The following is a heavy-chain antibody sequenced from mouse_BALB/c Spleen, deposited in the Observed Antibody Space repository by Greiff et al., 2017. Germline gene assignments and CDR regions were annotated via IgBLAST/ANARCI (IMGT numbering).Heavy chain of an antibody. CDR3: ARGDLYYYGSSVFDY. J-gene: IGHJ2*01. V-gene: IGHV5-6-5*01. Sequence: EVKVEESGGGLVKPGGSLKLSCAASGFTFSSYAMSWVRQTPEKRLEWVASISSGGSTYYPDSVKGRFTISRDNARNILYLQMSSLRSEDTAMYYCARGDLYYYGSSVFDYWGQGTTLTVSS. D-gene: IGHD1-1*01. CDR2: ISSGGST. CDR1: GFTFSSYA.